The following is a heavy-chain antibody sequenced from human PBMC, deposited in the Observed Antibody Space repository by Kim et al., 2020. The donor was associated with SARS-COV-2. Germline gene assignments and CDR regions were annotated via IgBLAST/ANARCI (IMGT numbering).Heavy chain of an antibody. CDR2: ISAGGGST. Sequence: GGSLRLSCAASAFTFRTYAMNWVRQAPGKGLEWISSISAGGGSTYYADSVRGRATVSRDNAQSTLYLQINNVTAEDTALYFCARTIGEASYRFYYYGMD. CDR3: ARTIGEASYRFYYYGMD. CDR1: AFTFRTYA. V-gene: IGHV3-23*01. D-gene: IGHD1-7*01. J-gene: IGHJ6*01.